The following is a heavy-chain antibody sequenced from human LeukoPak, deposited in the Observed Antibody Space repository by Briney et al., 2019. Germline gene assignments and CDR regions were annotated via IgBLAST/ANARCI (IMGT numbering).Heavy chain of an antibody. CDR3: ARDKQWRGTFDP. Sequence: SETLSLTCTVSGGSISSYYRSWIRQPPGKGLEWIGYIYYSGSTNYNPSLKSRVTISVDTSKNQFSLKLSSVTAADTAVYYCARDKQWRGTFDPWGQGTLVTVSS. V-gene: IGHV4-59*01. D-gene: IGHD6-19*01. CDR2: IYYSGST. J-gene: IGHJ5*02. CDR1: GGSISSYY.